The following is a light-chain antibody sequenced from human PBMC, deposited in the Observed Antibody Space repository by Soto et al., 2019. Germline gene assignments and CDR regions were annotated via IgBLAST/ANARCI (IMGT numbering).Light chain of an antibody. CDR1: QSVSRY. V-gene: IGKV3-11*01. J-gene: IGKJ5*01. Sequence: EIVLTQSPDTLSLSPGESATLSCRASQSVSRYLAWYQQKPGQTPRLLIYDASNRAAGIPARFSGSGSGTEFALSISSLQSEDFAVYSCQQYSQWPITFGQGTRLEIK. CDR2: DAS. CDR3: QQYSQWPIT.